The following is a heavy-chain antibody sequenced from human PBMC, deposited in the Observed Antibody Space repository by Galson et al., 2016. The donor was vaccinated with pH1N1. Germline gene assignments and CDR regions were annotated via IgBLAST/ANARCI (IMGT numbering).Heavy chain of an antibody. CDR1: GFSFGSYE. CDR3: VRDFGGPNDC. CDR2: VSSSGSTK. V-gene: IGHV3-48*03. Sequence: SLRLSCAASGFSFGSYEMTWVRQAPGKGLEWVAYVSSSGSTKFYADSVKGRFTISRGSSRNTVSLQMNSLRAEDSAVYYCVRDFGGPNDCWGQGTLVTVSS. D-gene: IGHD4-23*01. J-gene: IGHJ4*02.